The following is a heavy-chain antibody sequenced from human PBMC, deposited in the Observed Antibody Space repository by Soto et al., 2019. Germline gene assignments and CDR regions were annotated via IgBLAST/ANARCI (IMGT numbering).Heavy chain of an antibody. CDR3: ARGLASGDY. Sequence: QVQLVQSGAEVKEPGASVKISCKGSGYTFTNFYIHWVRQAPGQGLEWMGIVNPNGGSTNYAQNFKGRLNISRDTSTSTVYMDLSRLRSEDTAVYYCARGLASGDYWGQGTLVTVSS. CDR2: VNPNGGST. V-gene: IGHV1-46*01. D-gene: IGHD6-6*01. CDR1: GYTFTNFY. J-gene: IGHJ4*02.